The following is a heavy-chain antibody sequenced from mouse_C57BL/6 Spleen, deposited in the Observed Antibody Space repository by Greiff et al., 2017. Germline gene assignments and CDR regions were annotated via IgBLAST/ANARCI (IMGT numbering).Heavy chain of an antibody. Sequence: EVQRVESGGGLVKPGGSLKLSCAASGFTFSDYGMHWVRQAPEKGLEWVAYISSGSSTIYYADTVKGRFTISRDNAKNTLFLQMTSLRSEDTAMHYCASGYGSPYYYAMDYWGQGTSVTVSS. D-gene: IGHD1-1*01. CDR3: ASGYGSPYYYAMDY. J-gene: IGHJ4*01. V-gene: IGHV5-17*01. CDR1: GFTFSDYG. CDR2: ISSGSSTI.